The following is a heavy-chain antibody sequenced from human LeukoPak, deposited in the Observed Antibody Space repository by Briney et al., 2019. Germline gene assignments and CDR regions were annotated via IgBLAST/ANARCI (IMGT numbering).Heavy chain of an antibody. V-gene: IGHV4-39*01. CDR1: GGSISSSYFY. CDR2: INYGGTT. D-gene: IGHD4-17*01. CDR3: ARRNYGDYGGRYFDY. Sequence: SETLSLTCTVSGGSISSSYFYWGWVRQPPGKGLEGIGTINYGGTTNYNPSLKSRVTISVDTSKNQFSLKLTSVTAADTAVYYCARRNYGDYGGRYFDYWGQGTLVTVSS. J-gene: IGHJ4*02.